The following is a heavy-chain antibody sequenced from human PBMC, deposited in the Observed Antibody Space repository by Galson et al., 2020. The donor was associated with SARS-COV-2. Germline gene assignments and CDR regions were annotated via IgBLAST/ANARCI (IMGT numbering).Heavy chain of an antibody. D-gene: IGHD6-25*01. CDR3: AKDPWYSSD. CDR1: GFTFSSYA. Sequence: GESLKISCAASGFTFSSYAMSWVRQAPGKGLEWVSAISGSGGSTYYADSVKGRFTISRDNSKNTLYLQMNSLRAEDTAVYYCAKDPWYSSDWGQGTLVTVSS. J-gene: IGHJ4*02. CDR2: ISGSGGST. V-gene: IGHV3-23*01.